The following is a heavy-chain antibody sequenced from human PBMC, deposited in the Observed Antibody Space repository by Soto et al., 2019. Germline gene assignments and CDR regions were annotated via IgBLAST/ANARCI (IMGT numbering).Heavy chain of an antibody. J-gene: IGHJ4*02. Sequence: PGGPRRRSLAASEHPFGIFCLHWCRETAGKGLEWVAFISHDGRETFYSDSVKGRFTISRDNSKNVLFLQMNGVTVEDTATYYCAVDGVPRTSFRYYYLRFWGRGTLVTVSS. CDR1: EHPFGIFC. CDR3: AVDGVPRTSFRYYYLRF. V-gene: IGHV3-30*04. D-gene: IGHD1-20*01. CDR2: ISHDGRET.